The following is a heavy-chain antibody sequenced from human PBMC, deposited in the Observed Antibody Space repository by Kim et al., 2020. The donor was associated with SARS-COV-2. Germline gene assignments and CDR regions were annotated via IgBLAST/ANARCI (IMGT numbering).Heavy chain of an antibody. CDR2: INQDGSDK. V-gene: IGHV3-7*01. D-gene: IGHD6-19*01. CDR1: GFTFGSYW. CDR3: VRDGFYSGLYFDS. Sequence: GGSLRLSCAASGFTFGSYWMNWVRQVPGKGLEWVASINQDGSDKYYLDSVKGRFTFSRDNAKNSLYLQMNSLRAEDTAMYYCVRDGFYSGLYFDSWGQGTLVTVSS. J-gene: IGHJ4*02.